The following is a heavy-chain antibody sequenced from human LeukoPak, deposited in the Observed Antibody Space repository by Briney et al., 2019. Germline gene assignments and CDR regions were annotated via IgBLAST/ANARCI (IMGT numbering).Heavy chain of an antibody. J-gene: IGHJ4*02. CDR2: ITRSGGST. CDR3: AGRGSGSYCDY. Sequence: GGSLRLSCAASGFTFRSYATSWVRQAPGKGLEWVSAITRSGGSTYYADSVKGRFTISRDNSKNTLYLQMHSLRAEDTAVYYCAGRGSGSYCDYWGQGTLVTVSS. D-gene: IGHD3-10*01. V-gene: IGHV3-23*01. CDR1: GFTFRSYA.